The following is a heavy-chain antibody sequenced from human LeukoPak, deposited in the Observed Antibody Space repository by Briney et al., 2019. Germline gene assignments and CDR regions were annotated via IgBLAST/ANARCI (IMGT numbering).Heavy chain of an antibody. CDR2: IYSGGST. J-gene: IGHJ4*02. D-gene: IGHD6-19*01. CDR1: GFTFSSSA. CDR3: ARGDSSGYYYFEY. V-gene: IGHV3-53*01. Sequence: GGSLRLSCAASGFTFSSSAMSWVRQAPGKGLEWVSVIYSGGSTYYADSVKGRFTISRDNSKNTLYLQMNSLRAEDTAVYYCARGDSSGYYYFEYWGQGTLVTVSS.